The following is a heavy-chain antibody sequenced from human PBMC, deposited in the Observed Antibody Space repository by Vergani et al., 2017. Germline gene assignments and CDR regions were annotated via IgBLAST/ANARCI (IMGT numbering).Heavy chain of an antibody. V-gene: IGHV3-48*01. Sequence: EVQLVESGGGLVQPGGSLRLSCAASGFTFSSYSMNWVRQAPGKGLEWVSYISSSSSTIYYAGSVKGRFTISRDSSKNTLYLQMNSLSAGDTAVYYCAKANPRKSGYDYLYYYHAMDVWGQGTTVTVSS. CDR3: AKANPRKSGYDYLYYYHAMDV. D-gene: IGHD5-12*01. J-gene: IGHJ6*02. CDR1: GFTFSSYS. CDR2: ISSSSSTI.